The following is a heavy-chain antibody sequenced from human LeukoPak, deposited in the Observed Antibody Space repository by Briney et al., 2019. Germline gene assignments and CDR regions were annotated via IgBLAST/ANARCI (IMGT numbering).Heavy chain of an antibody. V-gene: IGHV1-2*02. J-gene: IGHJ4*02. Sequence: ASVKVSCKASGYTFTSYGISWVRQAPGQGLEWMGWINPDSGGTNYAQKFQGRVTMTRDTSINTAYMELSRLRSDDTAVYYCARDTAMEEPPGDFDYWGQGTLVTVSS. CDR1: GYTFTSYG. D-gene: IGHD5-18*01. CDR3: ARDTAMEEPPGDFDY. CDR2: INPDSGGT.